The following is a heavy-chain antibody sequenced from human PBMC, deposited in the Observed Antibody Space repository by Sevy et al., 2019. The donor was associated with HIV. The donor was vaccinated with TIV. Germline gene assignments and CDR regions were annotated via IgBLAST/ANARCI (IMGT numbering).Heavy chain of an antibody. CDR3: ARRLSSAWYFDF. Sequence: GGSLRLSCAASGFSVSRNHINWVRQAPGKGQEWISVIYSDGTIQYAVSVKGRFTISRDTSNNTVYLQVSSLRADDTAVYYCARRLSSAWYFDFWGQGTLVTVSS. D-gene: IGHD6-19*01. V-gene: IGHV3-53*01. CDR1: GFSVSRNH. CDR2: IYSDGTI. J-gene: IGHJ4*02.